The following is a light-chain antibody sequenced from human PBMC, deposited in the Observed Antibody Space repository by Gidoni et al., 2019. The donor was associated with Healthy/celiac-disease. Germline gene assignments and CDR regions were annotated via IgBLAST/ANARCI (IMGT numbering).Light chain of an antibody. V-gene: IGKV1-5*01. CDR1: QSVTRW. J-gene: IGKJ1*01. CDR2: DAS. CDR3: QQYHSYWP. Sequence: DIQMTQSPSTLSASVGDRVTITCRASQSVTRWLAWYQQKPGKAPKVLLYDASTLESGVPSRFSGSGSGTDFTLSLSSLQADDSATYYCQQYHSYWPFGPGTKVEIK.